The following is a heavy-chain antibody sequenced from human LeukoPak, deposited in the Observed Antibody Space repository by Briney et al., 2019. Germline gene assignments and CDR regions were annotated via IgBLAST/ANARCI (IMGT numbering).Heavy chain of an antibody. V-gene: IGHV4-59*01. CDR1: GGPISSYY. CDR3: ATCSSTSCYANNYYYYMDV. J-gene: IGHJ6*03. Sequence: SETLSLTCTVSGGPISSYYWSWIRQPPGKGLEWIGYIYYSGSTNYNPSLKSRVTISVDTSKNQFSLKLSSVTAADTAVYYCATCSSTSCYANNYYYYMDVWGKGTTVTVSS. CDR2: IYYSGST. D-gene: IGHD2-2*01.